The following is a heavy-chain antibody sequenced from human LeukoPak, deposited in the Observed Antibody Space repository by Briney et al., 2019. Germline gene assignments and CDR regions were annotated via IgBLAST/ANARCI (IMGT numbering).Heavy chain of an antibody. CDR1: GGSISNYY. V-gene: IGHV4-59*08. CDR2: ISYSGIT. Sequence: NSSETLSLTCAVSGGSISNYYWAWIRQHPGKGLEWIGYISYSGITNYNSSLKSRVTISVDPSKNQFSLKLTSVTATDTAIYYCARTDSTFTLDYWGQGTLVTVSS. D-gene: IGHD2-2*01. CDR3: ARTDSTFTLDY. J-gene: IGHJ4*02.